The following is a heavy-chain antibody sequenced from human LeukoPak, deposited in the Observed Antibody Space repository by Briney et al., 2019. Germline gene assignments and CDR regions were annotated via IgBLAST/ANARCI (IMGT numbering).Heavy chain of an antibody. J-gene: IGHJ4*02. CDR3: ARRGAAGTYYFDY. CDR2: ISCSGGGT. V-gene: IGHV3-23*01. CDR1: GFTFSSYA. Sequence: PGGSLTLSCAASGFTFSSYAMRWGRQAPGKGLGGVSAISCSGGGTYYADSVKGRFTISRDNSKNTLYLQTNSLRAEDTAVYYCARRGAAGTYYFDYWGQGTLVTVSS. D-gene: IGHD6-13*01.